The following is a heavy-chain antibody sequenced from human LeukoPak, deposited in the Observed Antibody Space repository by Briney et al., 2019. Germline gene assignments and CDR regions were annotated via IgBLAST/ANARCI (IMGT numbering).Heavy chain of an antibody. CDR3: ARGLYDFWSGYYLYYMDV. J-gene: IGHJ6*03. CDR2: ISGSSSYI. D-gene: IGHD3-3*01. Sequence: PGGSLRLSCAASGFTFSSYSMNWVRQAPGKGLEWVSCISGSSSYIYSADSVKGRFTISRHNAKNSLYLQMNSLRAEDTAVYYCARGLYDFWSGYYLYYMDVWGKGTTVTVSS. CDR1: GFTFSSYS. V-gene: IGHV3-21*01.